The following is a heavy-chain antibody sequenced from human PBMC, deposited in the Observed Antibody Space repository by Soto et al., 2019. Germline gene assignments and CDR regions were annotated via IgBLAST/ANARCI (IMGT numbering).Heavy chain of an antibody. CDR1: GFTFSSYA. CDR2: VSIGGST. D-gene: IGHD2-15*01. V-gene: IGHV3-23*01. CDR3: AKRRGAGGHFDY. Sequence: SLRLSCAASGFTFSSYAMGWFRQGPGKGLEWVAVVSIGGSTHYADSVRGRFTISRDNSKNTLSLQMNSLTAEDTAVYFCAKRRGAGGHFDYWGQGALVTVSS. J-gene: IGHJ4*02.